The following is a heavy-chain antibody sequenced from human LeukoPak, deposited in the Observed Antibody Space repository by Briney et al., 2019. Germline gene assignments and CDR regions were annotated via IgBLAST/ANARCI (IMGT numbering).Heavy chain of an antibody. CDR2: INTNTGNP. CDR3: ARELNYYDSSGRLVDY. J-gene: IGHJ4*02. CDR1: GYTFSRYG. V-gene: IGHV7-4-1*02. D-gene: IGHD3-22*01. Sequence: ASVKVSCKASGYTFSRYGISWVRQAPGQGLEWMGWINTNTGNPTYAQGFTGRFVFSLDTSVSTAYLQISSLKAEDTAVYYCARELNYYDSSGRLVDYWGQGTLVTVSS.